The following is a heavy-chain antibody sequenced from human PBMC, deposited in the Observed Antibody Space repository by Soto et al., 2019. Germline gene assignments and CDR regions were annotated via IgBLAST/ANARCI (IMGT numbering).Heavy chain of an antibody. CDR1: GGSISSSSYY. CDR2: IYYSGST. Sequence: QLELQESGPGLVKPSETLSLTCTVSGGSISSSSYYWGWIRQPPGKGLEWIGSIYYSGSTYYNPSLKSRVTISVDTSKNQFSLKLSSVTAADTAVYYCARHRHTVTTAFDYSGQGTLVTVSS. J-gene: IGHJ4*02. V-gene: IGHV4-39*01. CDR3: ARHRHTVTTAFDY. D-gene: IGHD4-17*01.